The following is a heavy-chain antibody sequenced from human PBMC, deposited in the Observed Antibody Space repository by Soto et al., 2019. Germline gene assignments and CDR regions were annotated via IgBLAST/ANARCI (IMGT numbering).Heavy chain of an antibody. CDR2: ISAYNANA. CDR3: ARENSYFAY. V-gene: IGHV1-18*01. CDR1: GYTFRNFG. Sequence: QIQLLQSGAEVKKPGASVKVTCKASGYTFRNFGISWVRQAPGQGLVWMGWISAYNANANYAQKFQGRLTMTADTSTSTAYMELRSLRSADTAVYYCARENSYFAYWGQGTLVTVS. J-gene: IGHJ4*02.